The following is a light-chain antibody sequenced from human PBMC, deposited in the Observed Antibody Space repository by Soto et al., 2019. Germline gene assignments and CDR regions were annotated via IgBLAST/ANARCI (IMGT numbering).Light chain of an antibody. J-gene: IGLJ2*01. CDR1: SSDVGSYRF. CDR3: CSYAGSSTMI. CDR2: EGT. Sequence: QSALTQPASVSGSPGQSITTSCTGTSSDVGSYRFVSWYQHHPGKVPKVIIYEGTKRPSGVPDRFSGSKSGNTASLTISGLQSEDEADYFCCSYAGSSTMIFGGGTKVTVL. V-gene: IGLV2-23*01.